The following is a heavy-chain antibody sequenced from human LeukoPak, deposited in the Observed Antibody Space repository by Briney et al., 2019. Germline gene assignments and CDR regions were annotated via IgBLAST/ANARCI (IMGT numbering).Heavy chain of an antibody. J-gene: IGHJ3*02. CDR1: GYTFTSYD. D-gene: IGHD1-26*01. CDR3: ARGAEWETHAFDI. V-gene: IGHV1-8*01. CDR2: MNPNSGNT. Sequence: GASVKVSCKASGYTFTSYDINWVRQATGQGLEWMGWMNPNSGNTGYAQKFQGRVTMTRNTSISTAYMELGSLRSEDTAVYYCARGAEWETHAFDIWGQGTMVTVSS.